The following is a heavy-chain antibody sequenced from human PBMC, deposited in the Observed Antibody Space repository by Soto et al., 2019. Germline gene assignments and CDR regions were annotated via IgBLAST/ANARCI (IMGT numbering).Heavy chain of an antibody. Sequence: QLQLQESGPGLVKPSETLSLTCTVSGGSISSSSYYWGWIRQPPGKGLEWIGSIYYSGSTYYNPSLKSRVTISVDTSKNQFSLKLSSVTAADTAVYYCARRGGGSWRYGTEGDYWGQGTLVTVSS. V-gene: IGHV4-39*01. CDR3: ARRGGGSWRYGTEGDY. J-gene: IGHJ4*02. CDR1: GGSISSSSYY. D-gene: IGHD3-10*01. CDR2: IYYSGST.